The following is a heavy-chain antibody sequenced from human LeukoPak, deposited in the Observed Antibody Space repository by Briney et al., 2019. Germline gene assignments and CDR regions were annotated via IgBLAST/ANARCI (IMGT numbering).Heavy chain of an antibody. J-gene: IGHJ4*02. CDR3: AGLYGGSYAY. CDR2: ISDSGGST. CDR1: GFTFSAYG. Sequence: GRSLRLSCAASGFTFSAYGMHWVRQAPGKGLEWVSTISDSGGSTFYADSVKGRFTISRDNSKNTLFLQISNLRAEDTATYYCAGLYGGSYAYWGQGTLVTVSS. V-gene: IGHV3-23*01. D-gene: IGHD3-16*01.